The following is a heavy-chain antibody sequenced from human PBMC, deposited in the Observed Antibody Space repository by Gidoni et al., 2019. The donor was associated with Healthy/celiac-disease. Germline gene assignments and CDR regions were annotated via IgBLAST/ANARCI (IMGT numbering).Heavy chain of an antibody. CDR2: IKSKTDGETT. CDR3: TTSSPIGLYYFDY. D-gene: IGHD1-26*01. Sequence: EVQLVESGGGLVKPGGSLRLSCAASGLTCSNAWMSWVRQAPGKGLEWVGRIKSKTDGETTDYAAPVKGRFTISRDDSKNTLYLQMNSLKTEDTAVYYCTTSSPIGLYYFDYWGQGTLVTVSS. J-gene: IGHJ4*02. CDR1: GLTCSNAW. V-gene: IGHV3-15*01.